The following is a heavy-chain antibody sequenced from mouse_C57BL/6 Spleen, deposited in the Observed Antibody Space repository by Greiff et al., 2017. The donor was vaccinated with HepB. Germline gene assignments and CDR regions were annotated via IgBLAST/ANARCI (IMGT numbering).Heavy chain of an antibody. V-gene: IGHV5-4*01. CDR3: ARAPGRGRDWYFDV. Sequence: EVQVVESGGGLVKPGGSLKLSCAASGFTFSSYAMSWVRQTPEKRLEWVATISDGGSYTYYPDNVKGRFTISRDNAKNNLYLQMSHLKSEDTAMYYCARAPGRGRDWYFDVWGTGTTVTVSS. D-gene: IGHD3-3*01. CDR2: ISDGGSYT. J-gene: IGHJ1*03. CDR1: GFTFSSYA.